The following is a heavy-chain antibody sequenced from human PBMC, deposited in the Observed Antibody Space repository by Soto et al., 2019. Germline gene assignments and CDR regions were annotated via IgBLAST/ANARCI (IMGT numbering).Heavy chain of an antibody. D-gene: IGHD5-18*01. CDR1: GGSVSSGSYY. V-gene: IGHV4-61*01. CDR3: ARAWNGYRYGYFDY. Sequence: SETLALTCTVSGGSVSSGSYYWGWIRQPPGKGLEWIGYIYYSGSTNYNPSLKSRVTISVDTSKNQFSLKLSSVTAADTAVYYCARAWNGYRYGYFDYWGQGTLLTVSS. J-gene: IGHJ4*02. CDR2: IYYSGST.